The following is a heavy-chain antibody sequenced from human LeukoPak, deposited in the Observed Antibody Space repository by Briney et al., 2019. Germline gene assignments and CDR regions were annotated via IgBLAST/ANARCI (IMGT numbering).Heavy chain of an antibody. J-gene: IGHJ3*01. V-gene: IGHV4-59*01. D-gene: IGHD3-10*01. CDR3: ARGHYGWDAFDF. Sequence: TSETLSLTCDVSGGTLSSYYWSWIRQPPGKGLEWIAYIYYSGSTNYNPSLKSRVTISIDTSKNQFSLKLSSVTAADTAVYYCARGHYGWDAFDFWGQGTMVTVSS. CDR1: GGTLSSYY. CDR2: IYYSGST.